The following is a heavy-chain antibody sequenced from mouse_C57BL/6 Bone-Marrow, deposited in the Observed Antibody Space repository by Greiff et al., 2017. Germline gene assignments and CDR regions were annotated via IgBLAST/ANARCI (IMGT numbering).Heavy chain of an antibody. D-gene: IGHD1-1*01. CDR3: TAGYGSSYGDAMDY. CDR1: GFTFSNYW. J-gene: IGHJ4*01. Sequence: EVKLVESGGGLVQPGGSMKLSCVASGFTFSNYWMNWVRQSPEQGLEWVAQIRLKSDNYATHYAESVKGRFTISRDDSKSSVYLQKSNLRAEDTGIYYCTAGYGSSYGDAMDYWGQGTSVTVSA. V-gene: IGHV6-3*01. CDR2: IRLKSDNYAT.